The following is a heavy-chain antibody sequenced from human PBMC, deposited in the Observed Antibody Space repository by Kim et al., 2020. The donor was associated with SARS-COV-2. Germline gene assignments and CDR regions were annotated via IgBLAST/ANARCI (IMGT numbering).Heavy chain of an antibody. V-gene: IGHV3-21*01. D-gene: IGHD3-22*01. Sequence: IYYADSVKGRFTISRDNAKNSLYLQMNSLRAEDTAVYYCARDRGGATMIFWGQGTLVTVSS. CDR3: ARDRGGATMIF. CDR2: I. J-gene: IGHJ4*02.